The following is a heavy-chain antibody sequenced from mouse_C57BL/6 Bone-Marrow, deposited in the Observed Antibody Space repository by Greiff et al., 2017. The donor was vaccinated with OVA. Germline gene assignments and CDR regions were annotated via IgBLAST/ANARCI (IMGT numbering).Heavy chain of an antibody. CDR3: ARLGWLLTWFAY. CDR1: GYTFTSYW. D-gene: IGHD2-3*01. CDR2: IDPSDSYT. Sequence: QVQLQQPGAELVKPGASVKLSCKASGYTFTSYWMQWVKQRPGQGLEWIGEIDPSDSYTTYNQKFKGKATLTVDTSSSTAYMQLSSLTSEDSAVYYCARLGWLLTWFAYWGKGTLVTVSA. V-gene: IGHV1-50*01. J-gene: IGHJ3*01.